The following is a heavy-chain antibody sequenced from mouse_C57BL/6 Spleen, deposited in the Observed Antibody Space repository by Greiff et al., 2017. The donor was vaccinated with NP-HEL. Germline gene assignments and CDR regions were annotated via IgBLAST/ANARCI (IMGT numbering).Heavy chain of an antibody. D-gene: IGHD4-1*01. CDR1: GYTFTSYW. CDR2: INPSNGGT. V-gene: IGHV1-53*01. J-gene: IGHJ4*01. CDR3: ARLGPYYAMDY. Sequence: QVHVKQPGTELVKPGASVKLSCKASGYTFTSYWMHWVKQRPGQGLEWIGNINPSNGGTNYNEKFKSKATLTVDKSSSTAYMQLSSLTSEDSAVYYCARLGPYYAMDYWGQGTSVTVSS.